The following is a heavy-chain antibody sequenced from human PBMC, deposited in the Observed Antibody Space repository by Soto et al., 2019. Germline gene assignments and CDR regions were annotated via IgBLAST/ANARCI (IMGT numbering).Heavy chain of an antibody. Sequence: QVQLVESGGGVVQPGRSLRLSCAASGFTFSSYAMHWVRQAPGKGLEWVAVISYDGSNKYYADSVKGRFTISRDNSKNPLYLQMNSLRAEDTAVYYCASLGGDPYYDFWSGHDYWGQGTLVTVSS. D-gene: IGHD3-3*01. CDR2: ISYDGSNK. V-gene: IGHV3-30-3*01. CDR1: GFTFSSYA. CDR3: ASLGGDPYYDFWSGHDY. J-gene: IGHJ4*02.